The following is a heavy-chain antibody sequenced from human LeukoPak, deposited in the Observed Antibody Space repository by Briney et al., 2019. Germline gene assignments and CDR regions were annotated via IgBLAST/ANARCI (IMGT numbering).Heavy chain of an antibody. CDR2: IYYSGST. CDR3: ARRGVYSGSWFDY. J-gene: IGHJ4*02. CDR1: GGSVSSNTFY. D-gene: IGHD6-13*01. Sequence: SETLSLTCTVSGGSVSSNTFYWDWIRQPPGKGLEWIGNIYYSGSTYYNPSLKSRVTISVDTSSNQFSLKLTSVTAADTAVYYCARRGVYSGSWFDYWGQGTLVTVSS. V-gene: IGHV4-39*01.